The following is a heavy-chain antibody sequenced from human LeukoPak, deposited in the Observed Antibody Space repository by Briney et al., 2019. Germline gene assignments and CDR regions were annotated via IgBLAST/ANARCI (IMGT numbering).Heavy chain of an antibody. CDR1: GGSISSYY. Sequence: SETLSLTCTVSGGSISSYYWSWIRQPPGKGLEWIGYIYYSGSTNYNPSLKSRVTISVDTSKNQFSLKLSSVTAADTAVYYCARTGGQSSIDYWGQGTLVTVSS. J-gene: IGHJ4*02. CDR2: IYYSGST. CDR3: ARTGGQSSIDY. V-gene: IGHV4-59*01. D-gene: IGHD3-16*01.